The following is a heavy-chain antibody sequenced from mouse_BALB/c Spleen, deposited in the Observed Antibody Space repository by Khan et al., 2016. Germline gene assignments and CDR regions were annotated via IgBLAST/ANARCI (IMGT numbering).Heavy chain of an antibody. J-gene: IGHJ4*01. V-gene: IGHV5-6-3*01. CDR2: INSNGGST. D-gene: IGHD2-14*01. Sequence: EVELVESGGGLVQPGGSLKLPCAASGFTFSTYAMSWVRQTPDKRLELVATINSNGGSTYYPDNVKGRFTISRDNAKNTLYLQMSSLKSEDTAMYYCARVRQAVDYWGQGTSVTVSS. CDR1: GFTFSTYA. CDR3: ARVRQAVDY.